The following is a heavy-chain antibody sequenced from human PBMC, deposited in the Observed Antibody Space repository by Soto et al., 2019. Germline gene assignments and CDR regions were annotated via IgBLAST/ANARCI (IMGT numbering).Heavy chain of an antibody. CDR1: GYTFIYYA. CDR2: INAGNGNT. V-gene: IGHV1-3*05. D-gene: IGHD3-10*01. J-gene: IGHJ4*02. Sequence: QVQLVQSGAEEKKPGASVKVSCKASGYTFIYYAMHWVRQAPGQRLEWMGWINAGNGNTKYSQKFQGRVTITRDTSASTAYMELSSLSSEDTAVYYCASTSTMVRGVLLDWGQGTLVTVSS. CDR3: ASTSTMVRGVLLD.